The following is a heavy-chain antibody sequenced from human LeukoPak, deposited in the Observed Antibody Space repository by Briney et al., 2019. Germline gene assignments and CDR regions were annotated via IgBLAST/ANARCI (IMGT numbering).Heavy chain of an antibody. CDR3: ARGQGTVTTH. D-gene: IGHD4-17*01. J-gene: IGHJ4*02. CDR2: INHSGSI. CDR1: GGSFSGYY. Sequence: SETLSLTCAVYGGSFSGYYWSWIRQPPGKGLEWIGEINHSGSINYNPSLKSRVTISVDTSKNQLSLKLSSVTAADTAVYYCARGQGTVTTHWGQGTLVTVSS. V-gene: IGHV4-34*01.